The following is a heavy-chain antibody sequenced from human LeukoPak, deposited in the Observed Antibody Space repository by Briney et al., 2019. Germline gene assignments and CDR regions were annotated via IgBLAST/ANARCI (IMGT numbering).Heavy chain of an antibody. CDR2: INHSGST. D-gene: IGHD1-14*01. CDR1: GGSFNNYD. V-gene: IGHV4-34*01. CDR3: ARGTPRGRSRIGPPALDY. Sequence: PSETLSLTCAVYGGSFNNYDWSWIRQPPGKGLEWIGEINHSGSTNYNPSLKSRVTISVDTSKNQFSLNLISVTAADTAVYYCARGTPRGRSRIGPPALDYWGQGTLVTVSS. J-gene: IGHJ4*02.